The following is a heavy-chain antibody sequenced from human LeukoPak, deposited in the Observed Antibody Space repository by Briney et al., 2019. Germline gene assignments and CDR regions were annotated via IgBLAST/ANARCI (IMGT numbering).Heavy chain of an antibody. Sequence: PGGSLRLSCAASGFTFSNYWMYWVRQAPGKGLVWVSRINGDGSSTTYADSGKGRFTVSRDNAKNTLFLQMNSLTAEDTAVYYCARVRCSGSSCYAYSFYYMDVWGRGTTVTVSS. CDR1: GFTFSNYW. V-gene: IGHV3-74*01. CDR3: ARVRCSGSSCYAYSFYYMDV. D-gene: IGHD2-2*01. J-gene: IGHJ6*03. CDR2: INGDGSST.